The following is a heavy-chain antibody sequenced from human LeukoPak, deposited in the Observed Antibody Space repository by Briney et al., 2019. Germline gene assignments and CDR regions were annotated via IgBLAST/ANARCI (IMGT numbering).Heavy chain of an antibody. V-gene: IGHV3-21*01. J-gene: IGHJ4*02. CDR1: GFSFSSYS. D-gene: IGHD2-21*02. CDR3: MVTHPQHYYFDY. CDR2: ISSTSSYI. Sequence: GGSLRLSCAASGFSFSSYSMNWVRQAPGKGLEWVSSISSTSSYIYYADSVKGRFTISRDNAKNSLYLQMNSLRAEDTAVYRCMVTHPQHYYFDYWGQGTLVTVSS.